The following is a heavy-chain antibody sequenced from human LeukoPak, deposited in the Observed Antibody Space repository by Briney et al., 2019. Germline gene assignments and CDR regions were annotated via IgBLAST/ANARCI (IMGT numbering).Heavy chain of an antibody. V-gene: IGHV5-51*01. CDR2: IYPSDSDT. Sequence: GESLKISCKASGYNFATYWIGWVRQMPGKGLEWMGIIYPSDSDTRYSPFLQGQVTISADKSISTAYLQWGSLRASDTAIYYCARTGSRYCQDYWGQGTLVTVSS. J-gene: IGHJ4*02. CDR3: ARTGSRYCQDY. CDR1: GYNFATYW. D-gene: IGHD2-15*01.